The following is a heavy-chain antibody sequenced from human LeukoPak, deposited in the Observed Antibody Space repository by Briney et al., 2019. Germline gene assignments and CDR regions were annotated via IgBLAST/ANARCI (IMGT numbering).Heavy chain of an antibody. J-gene: IGHJ4*02. D-gene: IGHD6-6*01. CDR1: GGSISTYY. V-gene: IGHV4-4*09. Sequence: SETLSLTCTVSGGSISTYYWSWIRRPPGKGLEWIAYTHASGPTNYNPSLKSRITISVDTSKNQFSLKLSSVTAADTAVYYCARHDAGIAARPFDNWGQGTLVTVSS. CDR3: ARHDAGIAARPFDN. CDR2: THASGPT.